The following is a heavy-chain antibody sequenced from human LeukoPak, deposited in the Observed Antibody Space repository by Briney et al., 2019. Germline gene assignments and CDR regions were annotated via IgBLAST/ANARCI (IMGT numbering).Heavy chain of an antibody. Sequence: ASEKVSCKASRYTLNNYDIYWVRQATRQGREWMGWMNPNRGNTGYVQKFQGRVTITWNTSISTVYMELTSLTSEDTAVYYRAREGYSSSSGPRNNWFDLWGQGTLVTVSS. CDR3: AREGYSSSSGPRNNWFDL. CDR2: MNPNRGNT. V-gene: IGHV1-8*01. J-gene: IGHJ5*02. D-gene: IGHD6-6*01. CDR1: RYTLNNYD.